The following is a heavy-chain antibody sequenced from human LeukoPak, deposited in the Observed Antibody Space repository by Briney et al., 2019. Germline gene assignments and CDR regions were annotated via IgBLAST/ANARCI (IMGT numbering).Heavy chain of an antibody. V-gene: IGHV3-30*18. CDR3: ANFDGDSQAFHI. Sequence: GRSLRLSCAASGFTFSSYGMHWVRQAPGKGLEWVAVISYDGSNKYYADSVKGRFTISRDNSKNTLYLQMNSLRAEDTAVYYCANFDGDSQAFHIWGLGTVVTVSS. D-gene: IGHD3-9*01. CDR2: ISYDGSNK. CDR1: GFTFSSYG. J-gene: IGHJ3*02.